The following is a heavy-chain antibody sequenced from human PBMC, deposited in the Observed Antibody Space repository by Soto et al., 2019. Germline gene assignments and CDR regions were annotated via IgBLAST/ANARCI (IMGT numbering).Heavy chain of an antibody. CDR2: IYYSGST. V-gene: IGHV4-59*01. Sequence: NPSETLSLTCTVSGGSISSYYWSWIRQPPGKGLEWIGYIYYSGSTNYNPSLKSRVTISVDTPKNQFSLKLSSVTAADTAVYYCARGNNDYDFWSGSPRHYYGMDVWGQGTTVTVSS. CDR1: GGSISSYY. J-gene: IGHJ6*02. CDR3: ARGNNDYDFWSGSPRHYYGMDV. D-gene: IGHD3-3*01.